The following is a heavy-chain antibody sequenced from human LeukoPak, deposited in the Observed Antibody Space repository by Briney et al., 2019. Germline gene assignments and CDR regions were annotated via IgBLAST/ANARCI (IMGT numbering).Heavy chain of an antibody. D-gene: IGHD3-16*02. CDR3: AKDVSKTYAAWGSYLSAY. CDR1: GFTFSRYA. Sequence: GGSLRLACEASGFTFSRYALSWVRQAPGKGLEWVSSISGGGGSPYYADSVKGRFTISRDNSSNTLYVLMKSLGVEDTAIYYSAKDVSKTYAAWGSYLSAYWSQGTLLTVSS. V-gene: IGHV3-23*01. J-gene: IGHJ4*02. CDR2: ISGGGGSP.